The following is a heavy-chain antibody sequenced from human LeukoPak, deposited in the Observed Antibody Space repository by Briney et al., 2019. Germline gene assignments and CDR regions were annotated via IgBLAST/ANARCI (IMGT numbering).Heavy chain of an antibody. CDR3: ARGAPPQN. J-gene: IGHJ4*02. CDR2: VYYTGAS. Sequence: SETLSLTCTVSGGSISSSSYYWGWIRQPPGKGPEWIGSVYYTGASYYNPFLKSRVTISIDTSKKHFSLKLTSVTAADTAVYYCARGAPPQNWGQGTLVTVSS. CDR1: GGSISSSSYY. V-gene: IGHV4-39*07.